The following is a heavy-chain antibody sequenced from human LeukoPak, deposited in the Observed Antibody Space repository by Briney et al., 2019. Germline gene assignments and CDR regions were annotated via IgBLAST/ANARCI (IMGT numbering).Heavy chain of an antibody. CDR1: GYSISSGYY. CDR3: ARDRSYDSSGYYRNWFDP. CDR2: IYHSGST. D-gene: IGHD3-22*01. Sequence: PSETLSLTCTVSGYSISSGYYWGWIRQPPGKGLEWIGSIYHSGSTYYNPSLKSQVTISVDTSKNQFSLKLSSVTAADTAVYYCARDRSYDSSGYYRNWFDPWGQGTLVTVSS. J-gene: IGHJ5*02. V-gene: IGHV4-38-2*02.